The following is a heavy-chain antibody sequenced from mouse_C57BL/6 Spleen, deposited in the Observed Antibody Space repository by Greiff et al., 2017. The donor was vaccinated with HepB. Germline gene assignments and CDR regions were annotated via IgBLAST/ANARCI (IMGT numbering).Heavy chain of an antibody. D-gene: IGHD1-1*01. J-gene: IGHJ4*01. Sequence: VQLQQSGAELMKPGASVKLSCKATGYTFTGYWIEWVKQRPGHGLEWIGEILPGSGSTNYNEKFKGKATFTADTSSNTAYMQHSSLTTEDSAIYYCARSGNYSGSSDYYAMDYWGQGSSVTVSS. CDR2: ILPGSGST. V-gene: IGHV1-9*01. CDR1: GYTFTGYW. CDR3: ARSGNYSGSSDYYAMDY.